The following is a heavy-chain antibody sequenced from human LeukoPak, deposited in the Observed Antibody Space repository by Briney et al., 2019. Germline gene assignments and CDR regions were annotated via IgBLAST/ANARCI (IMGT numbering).Heavy chain of an antibody. CDR1: GFTFSDYY. J-gene: IGHJ4*02. CDR2: IKQDGSEK. CDR3: ARDGWNYVVDY. D-gene: IGHD1-7*01. V-gene: IGHV3-7*01. Sequence: GGSLRLSCAASGFTFSDYYMSWIRQAPGKGLEWVANIKQDGSEKFYVDSVKGRFTISRDNAMNSLYLQMNSLRAEDTAVYFCARDGWNYVVDYWGQGTLVTVSS.